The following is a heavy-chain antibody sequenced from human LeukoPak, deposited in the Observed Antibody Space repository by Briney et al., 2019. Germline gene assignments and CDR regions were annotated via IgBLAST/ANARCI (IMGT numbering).Heavy chain of an antibody. V-gene: IGHV4-31*03. Sequence: PSETLSLTCTVSGGSINSGGYYWSWIRQHPGKGLEWIGYIYYSGSTYYNPSLKSRVTISVDTSKNPFSLKLSSVTAADTAVYYCARDMGWFGERHAFDIWGQGTMVTVSS. J-gene: IGHJ3*02. D-gene: IGHD3-10*01. CDR1: GGSINSGGYY. CDR3: ARDMGWFGERHAFDI. CDR2: IYYSGST.